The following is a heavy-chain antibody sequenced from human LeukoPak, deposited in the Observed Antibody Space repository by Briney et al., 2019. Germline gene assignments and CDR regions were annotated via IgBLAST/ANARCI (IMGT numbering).Heavy chain of an antibody. CDR2: ISWNSGSI. J-gene: IGHJ3*02. D-gene: IGHD5-24*01. CDR3: AKAARDAADAFDI. Sequence: GRSLRLSCAASGFTFDDFAMHWVRQAPGKGLEWVSGISWNSGSIGYADSVKGRFTISRDNAKNPLYLQMNSLRAEDTALYYCAKAARDAADAFDIWGQGTMVTVSS. CDR1: GFTFDDFA. V-gene: IGHV3-9*01.